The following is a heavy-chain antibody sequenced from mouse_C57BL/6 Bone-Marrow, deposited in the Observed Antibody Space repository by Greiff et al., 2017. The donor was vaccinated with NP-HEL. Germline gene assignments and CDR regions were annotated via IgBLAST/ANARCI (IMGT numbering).Heavy chain of an antibody. V-gene: IGHV1-54*01. Sequence: QVQLKQSGAELVRPGTSVKVSCKASGYAFTNYLIEWVKQRPGQGLEWIGVINPGSGGTNYNEKFKGKATLTADESSSTAYMQLSSLTSEDSAVYFCARRRVRYPAWFAYWGQGTLVTVSA. CDR1: GYAFTNYL. CDR2: INPGSGGT. J-gene: IGHJ3*01. D-gene: IGHD1-1*01. CDR3: ARRRVRYPAWFAY.